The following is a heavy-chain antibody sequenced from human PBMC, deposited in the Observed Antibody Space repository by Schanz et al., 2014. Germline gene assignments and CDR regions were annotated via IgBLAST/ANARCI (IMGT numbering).Heavy chain of an antibody. CDR1: GYTFTGYY. CDR3: ARESVSRTRLFDP. CDR2: ISPSSGGT. Sequence: QVQLVQSGGEVKTPGASVKVSCKASGYTFTGYYIHWVRQAPGQGLEWMGRISPSSGGTNYAQNFQGRVTMTKDTSINTVYMELSTLTSDDTAVYYCARESVSRTRLFDPWGQGTLVTVSS. D-gene: IGHD3-3*01. J-gene: IGHJ5*02. V-gene: IGHV1-2*06.